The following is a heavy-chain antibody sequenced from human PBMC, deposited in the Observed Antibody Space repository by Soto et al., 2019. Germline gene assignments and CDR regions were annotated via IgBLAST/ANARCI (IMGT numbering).Heavy chain of an antibody. CDR1: GGSISGYY. J-gene: IGHJ4*02. CDR2: IHYSGST. Sequence: PSETLSLTCTVSGGSISGYYWSWIRQSPGKGLEWIGYIHYSGSTNYNPSLKSRVTISVDTSKNQLSLKLSSVTAADTAVYYCAAGGFRLKNPRFDYWGQGTLVTVSS. D-gene: IGHD3-10*01. CDR3: AAGGFRLKNPRFDY. V-gene: IGHV4-59*01.